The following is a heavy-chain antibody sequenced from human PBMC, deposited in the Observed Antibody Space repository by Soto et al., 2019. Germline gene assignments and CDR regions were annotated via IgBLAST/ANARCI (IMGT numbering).Heavy chain of an antibody. CDR3: ARGPWFGELFYWFDP. J-gene: IGHJ5*02. Sequence: PSETLSLTCAVYGGSFSGYYWSWIRQPPGKGLEWIGEINHSGSTNYNPSLKSRVTISVDTSKNQFSLKLSSVTAADTAVYYCARGPWFGELFYWFDPWGQGTLVTVSS. CDR1: GGSFSGYY. CDR2: INHSGST. D-gene: IGHD3-10*01. V-gene: IGHV4-34*01.